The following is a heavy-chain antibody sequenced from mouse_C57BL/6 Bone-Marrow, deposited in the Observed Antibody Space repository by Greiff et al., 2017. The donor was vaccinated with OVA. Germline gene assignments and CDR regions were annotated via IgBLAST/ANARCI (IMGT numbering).Heavy chain of an antibody. CDR3: TYYGNFDY. CDR1: GFNIKDDY. Sequence: VQLKQSGAELVRPGASVKLSCTASGFNIKDDYMHWVKQRPEQGLEWIGWIDPEDGDTEYASKFQGKATITADTSSTTAYLQLSSLTSEDTAVYYCTYYGNFDYWGQGTTLTVSS. V-gene: IGHV14-4*01. CDR2: IDPEDGDT. J-gene: IGHJ2*01. D-gene: IGHD2-1*01.